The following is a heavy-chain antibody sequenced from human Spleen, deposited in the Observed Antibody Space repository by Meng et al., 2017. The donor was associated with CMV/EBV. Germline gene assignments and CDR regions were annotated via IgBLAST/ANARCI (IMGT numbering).Heavy chain of an antibody. J-gene: IGHJ4*02. CDR1: GGSITSSNSY. Sequence: CAVSGGSITSSNSYWGWIRQPPGKGLEWIGTISYSESTYYNPSLKSRVTISVDTSKNQFSLNLRSMTAADRALYFCVRQRAGNYIDYWGQGTLVTVSS. CDR2: ISYSEST. D-gene: IGHD2/OR15-2a*01. V-gene: IGHV4-39*01. CDR3: VRQRAGNYIDY.